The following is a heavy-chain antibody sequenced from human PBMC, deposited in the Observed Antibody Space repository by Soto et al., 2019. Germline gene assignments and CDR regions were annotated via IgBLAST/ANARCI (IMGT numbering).Heavy chain of an antibody. J-gene: IGHJ4*02. CDR3: ARSPGYYFDY. CDR1: GGSISSYY. CDR2: IYYSGST. V-gene: IGHV4-59*01. Sequence: SETLSLTCTVSGGSISSYYLSWIRQPPGKGLEWIGYIYYSGSTNYNPSLKSRITISVDTSKNQFSLKLSSVTAADTAVYYCARSPGYYFDYWGQGTLVTVSS.